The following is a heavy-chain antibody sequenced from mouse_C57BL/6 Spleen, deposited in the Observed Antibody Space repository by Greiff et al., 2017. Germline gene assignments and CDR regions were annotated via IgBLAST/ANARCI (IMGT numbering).Heavy chain of an antibody. CDR1: GYTFTGYW. J-gene: IGHJ3*01. Sequence: QVQLQQSGAELAKPGASVKLSCTASGYTFTGYWMHWVKQRPGQGLEWIGNINPSSGDTKYNQKFKDKATLTADKSSSTAYLQLSSLTYEDSAVYYCARSRISSGYPLACWGQGTLVTVSA. CDR3: ARSRISSGYPLAC. D-gene: IGHD3-2*02. V-gene: IGHV1-7*01. CDR2: INPSSGDT.